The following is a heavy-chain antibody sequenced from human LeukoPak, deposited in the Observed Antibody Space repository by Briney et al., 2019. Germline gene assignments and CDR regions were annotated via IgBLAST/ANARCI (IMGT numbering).Heavy chain of an antibody. J-gene: IGHJ4*02. CDR2: IYHSGST. CDR3: ARNRSEEAVTAAYFDY. CDR1: GYSIRSHSY. V-gene: IGHV4-38-2*01. Sequence: SETLSLTCAVSGYSIRSHSYWGWLRQPPGKGLEWIGTIYHSGSTYYNPSLKSRVTISVDTSKNQFSLNLRSVTAADTAVYYCARNRSEEAVTAAYFDYWGQGTLVTVSS. D-gene: IGHD2-21*02.